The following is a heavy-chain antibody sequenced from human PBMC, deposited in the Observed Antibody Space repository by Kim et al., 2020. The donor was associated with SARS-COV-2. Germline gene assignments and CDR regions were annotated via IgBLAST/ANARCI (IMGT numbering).Heavy chain of an antibody. CDR3: ARTGGGDFWSGYYSQYYYYGMDV. V-gene: IGHV4-4*02. CDR2: IYHSGST. J-gene: IGHJ6*02. Sequence: SETLSLTCAVSGGSISSSNWWSWVRQPPGKGLEWIGEIYHSGSTNYNPSLKSRVTISVDKSKNQFSLKLSSVTAADTAVYYCARTGGGDFWSGYYSQYYYYGMDVWGQGTTVTVSS. CDR1: GGSISSSNW. D-gene: IGHD3-3*01.